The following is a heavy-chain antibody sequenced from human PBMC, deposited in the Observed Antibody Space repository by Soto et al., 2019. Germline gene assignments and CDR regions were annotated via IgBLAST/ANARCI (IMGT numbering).Heavy chain of an antibody. Sequence: SVKVSCKASGGTFSSYAISWVRQAPGQGLEWMGGIIPIFGTANYAQKFQGRVTITADKSTSTAYMELSSLRSEDTAVYYCASGHDYGDYFDYWGQGTLVTVSS. CDR1: GGTFSSYA. V-gene: IGHV1-69*06. CDR3: ASGHDYGDYFDY. J-gene: IGHJ4*02. CDR2: IIPIFGTA. D-gene: IGHD4-17*01.